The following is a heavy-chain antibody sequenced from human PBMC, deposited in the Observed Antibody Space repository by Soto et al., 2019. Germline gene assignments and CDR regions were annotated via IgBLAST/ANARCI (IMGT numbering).Heavy chain of an antibody. J-gene: IGHJ3*02. D-gene: IGHD2-15*01. V-gene: IGHV1-24*01. CDR2: FDPEDGET. Sequence: ASVKVSCKVSGYTLTELSMHWVRQAPGKGLGWMGGFDPEDGETIYAQKFQGRVTMTEDTSTDTAYMELSCLRSEDTAVYYCETTILDDIVVVVAATEDAFDIWGQGTMETDS. CDR3: ETTILDDIVVVVAATEDAFDI. CDR1: GYTLTELS.